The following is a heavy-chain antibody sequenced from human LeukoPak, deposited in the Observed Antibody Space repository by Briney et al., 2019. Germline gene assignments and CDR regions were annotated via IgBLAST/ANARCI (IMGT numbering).Heavy chain of an antibody. CDR1: GFTFSSYW. Sequence: GGSLRLSCAASGFTFSSYWMHWVRQAPGKGLVWVAVISYDGSNKYYADSVKGRFTISRDNSKNTLYLQMNSLRAEDTAVYYCANLQLERPDRPYYGMDVWGQGTTVTVSS. D-gene: IGHD1-1*01. V-gene: IGHV3-30*18. J-gene: IGHJ6*02. CDR2: ISYDGSNK. CDR3: ANLQLERPDRPYYGMDV.